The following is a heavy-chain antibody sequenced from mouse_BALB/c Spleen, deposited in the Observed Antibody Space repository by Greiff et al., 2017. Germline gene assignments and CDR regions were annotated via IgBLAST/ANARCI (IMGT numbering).Heavy chain of an antibody. V-gene: IGHV1S22*01. D-gene: IGHD1-1*01. CDR1: GYTFTSYW. J-gene: IGHJ4*01. CDR3: TRSGGSSPYYYAMDY. CDR2: IYPGSGST. Sequence: LKQPGSELVRPGASVKLSCKASGYTFTSYWMHWVKQRHGQGLEWIGNIYPGSGSTNYDEKFKSKGTLTVDTSSSTAYMHLSSLTSEDSAVYYCTRSGGSSPYYYAMDYWGQGTSVTVSS.